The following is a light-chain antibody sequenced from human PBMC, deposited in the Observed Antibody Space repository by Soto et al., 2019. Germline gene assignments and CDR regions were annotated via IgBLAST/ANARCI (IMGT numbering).Light chain of an antibody. Sequence: DIVMTQSPDSLSVSPGERATINCKSSQSVLYSSNNKNYLAWYQHKPGQPPKLLIYWASTRESGVPDRFSGSGSETDFTLTISSLQAEDVAAYYCQQYYSRLPTFGGGTKVEIK. CDR1: QSVLYSSNNKNY. CDR3: QQYYSRLPT. CDR2: WAS. J-gene: IGKJ4*01. V-gene: IGKV4-1*01.